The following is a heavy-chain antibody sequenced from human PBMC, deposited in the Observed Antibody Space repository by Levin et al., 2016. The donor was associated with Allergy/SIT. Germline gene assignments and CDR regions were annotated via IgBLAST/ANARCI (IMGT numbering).Heavy chain of an antibody. J-gene: IGHJ6*02. CDR2: IRSKAYGGTT. CDR1: GFTFGDYA. D-gene: IGHD2-15*01. CDR3: TRDEGYCSGGSCYSINYYYYGMDV. Sequence: GESLKISCTASGFTFGDYAMSWFRQAPGKGLGWVGFIRSKAYGGTTEYAASVKGRFTISRDDSKSIAYLQMNSLKTEDTAVYYCTRDEGYCSGGSCYSINYYYYGMDVWGQGTTVTVSS. V-gene: IGHV3-49*03.